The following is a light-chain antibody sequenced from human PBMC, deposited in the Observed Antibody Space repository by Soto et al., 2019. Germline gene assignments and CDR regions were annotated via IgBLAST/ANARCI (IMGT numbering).Light chain of an antibody. V-gene: IGKV3-11*01. CDR1: QSVSGY. J-gene: IGKJ1*01. CDR3: QQRSNWPWT. CDR2: DAS. Sequence: EIVLTQSPATLSLSPGERATLSCRATQSVSGYLAWYQQKPGQAPRLLIYDASNRATGIPVRFSGSGSGTDFTLTISSLEPEDFAVYYCQQRSNWPWTFGQGTKVEIK.